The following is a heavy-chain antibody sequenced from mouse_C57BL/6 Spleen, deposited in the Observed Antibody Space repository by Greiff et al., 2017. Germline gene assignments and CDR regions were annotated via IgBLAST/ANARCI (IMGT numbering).Heavy chain of an antibody. CDR1: GYSITSGYY. CDR3: ARKGAYYSNFDV. D-gene: IGHD2-5*01. V-gene: IGHV3-6*01. J-gene: IGHJ1*03. CDR2: ISYDGSN. Sequence: EVQLVESGPGLVKPSQSLSLTCSVTGYSITSGYYWNWIRQFPGNKLEWMGYISYDGSNNYNPSLKNRISITRDTSKNQFFLKLNSVTTEDTATYYCARKGAYYSNFDVWGTGTTVTVSS.